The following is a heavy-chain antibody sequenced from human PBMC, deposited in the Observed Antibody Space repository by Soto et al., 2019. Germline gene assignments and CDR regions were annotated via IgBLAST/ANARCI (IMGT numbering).Heavy chain of an antibody. CDR2: VYYTGTT. D-gene: IGHD6-13*01. CDR1: GDSIKSYY. J-gene: IGHJ4*02. Sequence: SETLSLTCTVSGDSIKSYYWSWVRQPPGKGLEWIGYVYYTGTTNSNPSLKSRVTISADTSKNLFSLKVVSVTPADTAVYFCATDMSGGSSWYEFDSGGPGTLVT. V-gene: IGHV4-59*01. CDR3: ATDMSGGSSWYEFDS.